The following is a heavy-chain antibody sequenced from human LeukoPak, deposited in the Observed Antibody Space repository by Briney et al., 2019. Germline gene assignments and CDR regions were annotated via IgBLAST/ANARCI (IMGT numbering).Heavy chain of an antibody. J-gene: IGHJ6*02. V-gene: IGHV4-34*01. D-gene: IGHD4-17*01. Sequence: PSETLSLTCAVYGGSFSGYYWSWIRQPPGKGLEGIGEINHSGSTNYNPSLKSRVTISVHTSKNQFSLKLSSVTAADTAVYYCARHLINYGDYGMDVWGQGTTVTVSS. CDR1: GGSFSGYY. CDR3: ARHLINYGDYGMDV. CDR2: INHSGST.